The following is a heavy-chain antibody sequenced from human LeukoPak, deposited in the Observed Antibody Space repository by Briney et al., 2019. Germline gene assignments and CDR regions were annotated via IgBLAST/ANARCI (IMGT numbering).Heavy chain of an antibody. Sequence: GGSLRLSCAASGFTFSSYGMHWVRQAPGKGLEWVAVIWYDGSNKYYADSVKGRFTISRDNSKNTLYLQMNSPRAEDTAVYHCARAGDYYDSSGLVDYWGQGTLVTVSS. CDR3: ARAGDYYDSSGLVDY. CDR2: IWYDGSNK. J-gene: IGHJ4*02. D-gene: IGHD3-22*01. V-gene: IGHV3-33*01. CDR1: GFTFSSYG.